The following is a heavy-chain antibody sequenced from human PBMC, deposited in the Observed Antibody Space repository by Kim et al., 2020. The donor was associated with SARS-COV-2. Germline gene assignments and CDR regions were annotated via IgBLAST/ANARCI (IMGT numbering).Heavy chain of an antibody. D-gene: IGHD3-10*01. Sequence: ASVKVSCKASGYTFTSYYMHWVRQAPGQGLEWMGIINPSGGSTSYAQKFQGRVTMTRDTSTSTVYMELSSLRSEDTAVYYCARDGSGSYYNEDYFDYWGQGTLVTVSS. J-gene: IGHJ4*02. CDR3: ARDGSGSYYNEDYFDY. CDR1: GYTFTSYY. CDR2: INPSGGST. V-gene: IGHV1-46*01.